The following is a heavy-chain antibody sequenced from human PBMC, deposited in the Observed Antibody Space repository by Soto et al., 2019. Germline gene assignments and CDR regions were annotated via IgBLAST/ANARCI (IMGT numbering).Heavy chain of an antibody. CDR3: AASTATSSL. Sequence: QVQLVQSGAEVKKPGASVKVSCKASGYSFTNYGFSWVRQAPGQGLEWMGWITGYNGNTNYAPKLQGRFTMTTDTSTSTAYMELGSLTSDDTAVYFCAASTATSSLWGQGTLVTVSS. D-gene: IGHD1-1*01. CDR1: GYSFTNYG. V-gene: IGHV1-18*01. CDR2: ITGYNGNT. J-gene: IGHJ4*02.